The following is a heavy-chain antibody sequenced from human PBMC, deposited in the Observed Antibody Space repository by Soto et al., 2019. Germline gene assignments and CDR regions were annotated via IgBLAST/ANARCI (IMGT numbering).Heavy chain of an antibody. CDR2: INAGNGNT. V-gene: IGHV1-3*01. CDR3: ARDKITGRFDD. Sequence: ASVKVSCKASGYTFTSYGMHWVRQAPGQRLEWMGWINAGNGNTKYSQKFQGRVTITRDTSASTAYMELSSLRSEDTAVYYCARDKITGRFDDWGQGTLVTVSS. CDR1: GYTFTSYG. J-gene: IGHJ4*02. D-gene: IGHD2-8*02.